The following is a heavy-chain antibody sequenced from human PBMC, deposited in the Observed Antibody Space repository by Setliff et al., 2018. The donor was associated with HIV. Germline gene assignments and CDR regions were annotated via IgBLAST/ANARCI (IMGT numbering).Heavy chain of an antibody. CDR1: GGSISSYY. D-gene: IGHD3-22*01. Sequence: SETLSLTCTVSGGSISSYYWSWIRQPPGKGLEWIGYIDNSGSTNYNPSLKSRVTISVDTSKNQFSLKLSSVTAADTAVYYCARLHYYDRSGLTVGAFDIWGQGTMVTVSS. V-gene: IGHV4-4*09. CDR2: IDNSGST. J-gene: IGHJ3*02. CDR3: ARLHYYDRSGLTVGAFDI.